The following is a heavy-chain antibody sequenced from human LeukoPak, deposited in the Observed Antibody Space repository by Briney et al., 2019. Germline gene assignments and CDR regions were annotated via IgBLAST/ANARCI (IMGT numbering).Heavy chain of an antibody. D-gene: IGHD4-23*01. CDR3: ASGGVVTRAFDI. CDR2: IIPIFGTA. V-gene: IGHV1-69*05. CDR1: GGTFSSYA. J-gene: IGHJ3*02. Sequence: ASVKVSCKAPGGTFSSYAISWVRQAPGQGLEWMGGIIPIFGTANYAQKFQGRVTITTDESTSTAYMELSSLRSEDTAVYYCASGGVVTRAFDIWGQGTMVTVSS.